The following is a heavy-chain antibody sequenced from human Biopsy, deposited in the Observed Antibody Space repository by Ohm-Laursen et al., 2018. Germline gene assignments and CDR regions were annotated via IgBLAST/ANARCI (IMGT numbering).Heavy chain of an antibody. CDR2: MNPTRANT. D-gene: IGHD3-3*01. J-gene: IGHJ6*02. CDR1: GYTFTEYD. V-gene: IGHV1-8*01. CDR3: ARMGRYLEWILYCYYGMDV. Sequence: VPSVNASSKASGYTFTEYDTNWGRQATGQGLEWVGWMNPTRANTGYAQKFQGRITMTRNTSISTAYLELSSLRSEDTPVYYCARMGRYLEWILYCYYGMDVWGQGTTVTVS.